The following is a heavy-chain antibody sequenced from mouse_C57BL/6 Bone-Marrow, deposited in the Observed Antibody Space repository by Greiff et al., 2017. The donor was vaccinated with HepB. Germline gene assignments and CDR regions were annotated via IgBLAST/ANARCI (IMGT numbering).Heavy chain of an antibody. CDR3: TRDRQLRPSMDY. CDR2: ISSGGEYI. Sequence: EVQLVESGEGLVKPGGSLKLSCAASGFTFSSYAMSWVRQTPEKRLEWVAYISSGGEYIYYADTVKGRFTIARDKARNTLYLQMSSLKSEDTAMYYCTRDRQLRPSMDYWGQGTSVTVSS. CDR1: GFTFSSYA. D-gene: IGHD3-2*02. J-gene: IGHJ4*01. V-gene: IGHV5-9-1*02.